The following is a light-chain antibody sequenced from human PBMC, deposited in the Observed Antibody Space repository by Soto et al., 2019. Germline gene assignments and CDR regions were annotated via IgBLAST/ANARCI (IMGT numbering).Light chain of an antibody. CDR1: SSDVGSYNL. CDR2: EGS. V-gene: IGLV2-23*01. Sequence: QSVLTQPASVSGSPGQSITISCTGTSSDVGSYNLVSRYQQHPGKAPKLMIYEGSKRPSGVSNRFSGSKSGNTASLTISGLQAEDEADYYCCSYAGSPYVFGTGTKVTVL. J-gene: IGLJ1*01. CDR3: CSYAGSPYV.